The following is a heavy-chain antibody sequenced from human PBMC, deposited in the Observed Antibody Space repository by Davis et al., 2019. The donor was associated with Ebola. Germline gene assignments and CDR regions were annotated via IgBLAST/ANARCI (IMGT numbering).Heavy chain of an antibody. Sequence: AASVTVSCKASGFTFTSYDINWVRQASGQGLEWIGWMNPNSGNTGCAQNFQGRVTMTRDTSISTAYMELSSLRSDDTAVYYCASSAGTPVTTGYWGQGTLVTVSS. CDR1: GFTFTSYD. CDR3: ASSAGTPVTTGY. CDR2: MNPNSGNT. J-gene: IGHJ4*02. V-gene: IGHV1-8*01. D-gene: IGHD4-17*01.